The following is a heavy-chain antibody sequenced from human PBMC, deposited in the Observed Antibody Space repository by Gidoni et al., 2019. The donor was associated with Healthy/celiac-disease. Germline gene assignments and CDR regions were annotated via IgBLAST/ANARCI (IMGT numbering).Heavy chain of an antibody. CDR2: IYYSGST. V-gene: IGHV4-59*01. Sequence: QVQLQESGPGLVKPSETLSLTCTVSGGSISSYYWSWIRQPPGKGLEWIGYIYYSGSTNYNPSLKSRVTILVDTSKNQFSLKLCSVTAADTAVYYCARETGYSSGGLDYWGQGTLVTVSS. D-gene: IGHD6-19*01. J-gene: IGHJ4*02. CDR1: GGSISSYY. CDR3: ARETGYSSGGLDY.